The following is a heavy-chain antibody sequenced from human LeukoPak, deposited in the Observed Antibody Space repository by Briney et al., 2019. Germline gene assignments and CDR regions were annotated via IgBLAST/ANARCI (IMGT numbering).Heavy chain of an antibody. CDR2: ISSSSSYI. CDR1: GFTFSSNT. V-gene: IGHV3-21*01. D-gene: IGHD3-22*01. CDR3: ARVAGYYYDSSGYPTYYYYYMDV. Sequence: GGSLRLSCATSGFTFSSNTMNWVRQAPGKGLEWVSSISSSSSYIYYADSVKGRFTISRDNAKNSLYLQMNGLRAEDTAVYYCARVAGYYYDSSGYPTYYYYYMDVWGKGTTVTVSS. J-gene: IGHJ6*03.